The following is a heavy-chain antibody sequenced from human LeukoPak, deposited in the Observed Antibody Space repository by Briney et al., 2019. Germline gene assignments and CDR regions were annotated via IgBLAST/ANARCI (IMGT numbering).Heavy chain of an antibody. D-gene: IGHD6-19*01. CDR1: GFTVSSNY. J-gene: IGHJ6*02. CDR3: ARDKGWALGMDV. Sequence: GGSLRISCAASGFTVSSNYMSWVRQAPGKGLEWVSVIYSGGSTYYADSVKGRFTISRDNSKNTLYLQMNSLRAEDTAVYYCARDKGWALGMDVWGQGTTVTVSS. CDR2: IYSGGST. V-gene: IGHV3-66*02.